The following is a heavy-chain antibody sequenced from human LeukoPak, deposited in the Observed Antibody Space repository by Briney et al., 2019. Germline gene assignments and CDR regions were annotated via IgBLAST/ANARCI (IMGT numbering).Heavy chain of an antibody. V-gene: IGHV4-30-4*01. CDR2: VYNSGST. D-gene: IGHD3-22*01. J-gene: IGHJ5*02. Sequence: SETLSLTCTVSGGSINSGNYYWTWIRQPPGKGLEWIGYVYNSGSTYYNPSLKSRVTISINASKNQFSLKLSSVTAADTAVYYCARGDSSGYYRWFDPWGQGTLGTVSS. CDR1: GGSINSGNYY. CDR3: ARGDSSGYYRWFDP.